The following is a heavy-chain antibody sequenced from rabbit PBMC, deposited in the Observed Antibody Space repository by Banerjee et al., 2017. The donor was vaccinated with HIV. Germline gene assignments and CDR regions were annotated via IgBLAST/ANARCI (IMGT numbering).Heavy chain of an antibody. CDR1: GIDFSSYG. CDR2: IYPHYGTT. CDR3: ARDDYVGDGVSFKL. Sequence: QEQLEESGGGLVTLGGSLKLSCKVSGIDFSSYGISWVRQAPGKGLEWIAYIYPHYGTTDYASWVNGRFTISLDNAQNTVFLQMTSLTAADTATYFCARDDYVGDGVSFKLWGPGTLVTVS. V-gene: IGHV1S47*01. D-gene: IGHD2-1*01. J-gene: IGHJ4*01.